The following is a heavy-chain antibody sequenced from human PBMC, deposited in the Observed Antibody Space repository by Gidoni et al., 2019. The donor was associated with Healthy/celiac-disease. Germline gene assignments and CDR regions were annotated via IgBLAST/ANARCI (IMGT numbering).Heavy chain of an antibody. V-gene: IGHV3-64*01. Sequence: EVQLVESGGGLVQHGGSLRLSCAASGFTFSSYAMHWVRQAPGKGLEYVSAISSNGGSTYYANSVKGRFTISRDNSKNTLYLQMGSLRAEDMAVYYCARDHHQYYDFWSGPDYWGQGTLVTVSS. CDR1: GFTFSSYA. CDR2: ISSNGGST. J-gene: IGHJ4*02. CDR3: ARDHHQYYDFWSGPDY. D-gene: IGHD3-3*01.